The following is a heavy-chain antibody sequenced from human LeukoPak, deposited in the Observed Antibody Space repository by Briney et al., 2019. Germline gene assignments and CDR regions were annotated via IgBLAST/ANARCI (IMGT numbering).Heavy chain of an antibody. D-gene: IGHD3-10*01. V-gene: IGHV5-51*01. J-gene: IGHJ5*02. CDR1: GYRFTSYW. Sequence: HGESLQISCKGSGYRFTSYWIGWVRQVPGKGLEWMGIIYPGDSDTRYSPSFQGQVTISADKSISTAYLQWSSLKASDTAMYYCARREGDYYGSGSYYEPWGQGTLVTVSS. CDR2: IYPGDSDT. CDR3: ARREGDYYGSGSYYEP.